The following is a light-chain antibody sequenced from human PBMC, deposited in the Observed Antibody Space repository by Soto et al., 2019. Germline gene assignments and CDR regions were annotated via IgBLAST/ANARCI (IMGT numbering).Light chain of an antibody. CDR1: QSVSSN. CDR2: GAS. CDR3: QQYNNWPQA. V-gene: IGKV3-15*01. J-gene: IGKJ3*01. Sequence: EIVMTQSPATLSVSPGERATLSCRASQSVSSNLALYLPKPGQAPRLLIYGASTRATGIPARFSGSGSGTEFTLTISSLQSEDFAVYYCQQYNNWPQAFGPGTKVDIK.